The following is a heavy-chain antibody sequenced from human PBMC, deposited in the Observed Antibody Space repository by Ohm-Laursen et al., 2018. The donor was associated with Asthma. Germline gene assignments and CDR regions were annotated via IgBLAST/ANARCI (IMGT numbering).Heavy chain of an antibody. CDR3: ARAGQWELLPLDY. Sequence: SDTLSLTCTVSGGSISSYYWSWIRQPPGKGLEWIGYIYYSGSTNYNPSLKSRVTISVDTSKNQFSLKLSSVTAADTAVYYCARAGQWELLPLDYWGQGTLVTVSS. V-gene: IGHV4-59*07. J-gene: IGHJ4*02. D-gene: IGHD1-26*01. CDR2: IYYSGST. CDR1: GGSISSYY.